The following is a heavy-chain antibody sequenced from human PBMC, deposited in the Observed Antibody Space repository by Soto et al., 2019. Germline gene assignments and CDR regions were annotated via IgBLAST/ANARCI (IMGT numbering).Heavy chain of an antibody. CDR3: ARGSYSGYDFAFDI. Sequence: TLSLTGAVSVGPISSGGYSWTWILQPPGKGLEWIGYIYHIGSTYYNPSLKSRVTISVDRSKNQFSLKLSSVTAADTAVYYCARGSYSGYDFAFDIWGQGTMVTVSS. CDR2: IYHIGST. D-gene: IGHD5-12*01. J-gene: IGHJ3*02. CDR1: VGPISSGGYS. V-gene: IGHV4-30-2*01.